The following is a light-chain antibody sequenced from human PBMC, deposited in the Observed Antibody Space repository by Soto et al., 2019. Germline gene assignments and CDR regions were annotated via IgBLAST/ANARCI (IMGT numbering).Light chain of an antibody. CDR2: GAS. V-gene: IGKV3-20*01. Sequence: EIVLTQSPGTLSLSPRERATLSCRASQSVSSNYLAWYQHNPGQAPRLLIYGASSRAPGIPDRFSGSGSGTDFTRTISRLETEDFAVYYCPQYAASPRAFGQGTQVEV. CDR3: PQYAASPRA. CDR1: QSVSSNY. J-gene: IGKJ1*01.